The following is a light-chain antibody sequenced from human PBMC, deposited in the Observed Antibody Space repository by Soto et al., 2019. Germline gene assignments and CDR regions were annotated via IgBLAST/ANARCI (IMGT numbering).Light chain of an antibody. J-gene: IGLJ1*01. V-gene: IGLV1-47*01. CDR3: AAWDDNLSGLYV. CDR2: RNS. CDR1: ASTIGRNY. Sequence: QSALTQSPSASGTPGQRVTISCSGRASTIGRNYVYWYQQLPGTAPKLLIYRNSQRPSGVPDRFSGSKSGTSASLAISGLRSEGEADYYCAAWDDNLSGLYVFGAGT.